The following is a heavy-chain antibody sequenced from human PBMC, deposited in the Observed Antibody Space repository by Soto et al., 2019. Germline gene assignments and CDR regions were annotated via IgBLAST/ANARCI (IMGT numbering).Heavy chain of an antibody. V-gene: IGHV4-30-2*01. J-gene: IGHJ4*02. D-gene: IGHD1-26*01. CDR3: ASMAPTCECFDY. CDR2: IYHSGST. CDR1: GGSISRGGNS. Sequence: PSQTLSLTCAVSGGSISRGGNSWSWIRHPPGNGLDRSGYIYHSGSTYYNPSLKSRVTISVDRSKNQFSLKLSSVTAADTAVYYCASMAPTCECFDYWGQGILVSVSS.